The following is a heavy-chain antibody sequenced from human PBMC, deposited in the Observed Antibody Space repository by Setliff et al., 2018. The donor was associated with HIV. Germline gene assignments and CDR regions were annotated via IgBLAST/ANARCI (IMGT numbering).Heavy chain of an antibody. CDR3: ARQLAVADYFDY. CDR2: IYHSEST. D-gene: IGHD6-19*01. Sequence: PSETLSLTCAVSGYSISSGYYWGWIRQPPGKGLEWIGSIYHSESTYYNPSLKSRVTISVDTSKNQFSLKLSSVTAADTAVYYCARQLAVADYFDYWGQGTLVTVSS. V-gene: IGHV4-38-2*01. J-gene: IGHJ4*02. CDR1: GYSISSGYY.